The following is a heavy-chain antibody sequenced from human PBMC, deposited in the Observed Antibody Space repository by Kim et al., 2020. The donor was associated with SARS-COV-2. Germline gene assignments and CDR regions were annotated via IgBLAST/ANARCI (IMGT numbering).Heavy chain of an antibody. J-gene: IGHJ3*02. CDR3: ARTRSGAFDI. CDR2: YN. V-gene: IGHV6-1*01. Sequence: YNDYAVSVRSRITSNPDTSKNQFSLQLNSVTPEDTTMYYCARTRSGAFDIWGQGTMVTVSS.